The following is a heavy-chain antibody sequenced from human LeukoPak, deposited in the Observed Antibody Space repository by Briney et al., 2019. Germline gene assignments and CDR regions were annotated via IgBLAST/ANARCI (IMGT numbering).Heavy chain of an antibody. D-gene: IGHD6-6*01. CDR1: GGSFSGYY. Sequence: SETLSLTCAVYGGSFSGYYWSWIRQPPGKGLEWIGEINHSGSTNYNPSLKSRVTISVDTSKNQFSLKLSSVTAADTAVYYCARDSSDFVYWGQGTLVTVSS. J-gene: IGHJ4*02. V-gene: IGHV4-34*01. CDR2: INHSGST. CDR3: ARDSSDFVY.